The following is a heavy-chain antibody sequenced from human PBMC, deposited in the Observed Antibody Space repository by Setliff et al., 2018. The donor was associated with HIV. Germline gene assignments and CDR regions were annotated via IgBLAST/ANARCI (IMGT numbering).Heavy chain of an antibody. V-gene: IGHV3-30*02. CDR1: GFTFSPYA. J-gene: IGHJ6*02. D-gene: IGHD6-13*01. CDR3: ARDCRVGWVFTYGMDV. CDR2: IWADEITK. Sequence: PGGSLRLSCATSGFTFSPYAIHWVRQAPGMGLEWVAMIWADEITKFYADSVKGRFTISRDNSKNTLYLQMNSLRAEDTAVYYCARDCRVGWVFTYGMDVWGRGTLVTVSS.